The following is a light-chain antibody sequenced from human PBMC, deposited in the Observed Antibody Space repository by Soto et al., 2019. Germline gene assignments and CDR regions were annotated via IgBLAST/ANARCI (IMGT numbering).Light chain of an antibody. CDR3: QQYRNWPRT. CDR2: AAS. V-gene: IGKV3-15*01. Sequence: DIVMTQSPSTLSESPGERATLSCRASQSVSARVVWYQQKSGQAPSLLIYAASTRAAGVPARFSGSGSGTEFTLTISSLQSEDFAVYYCQQYRNWPRTFGQGSKVDIK. CDR1: QSVSAR. J-gene: IGKJ1*01.